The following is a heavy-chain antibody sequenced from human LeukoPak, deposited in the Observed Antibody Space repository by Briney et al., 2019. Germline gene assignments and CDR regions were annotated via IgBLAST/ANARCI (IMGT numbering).Heavy chain of an antibody. CDR2: INENGRKT. V-gene: IGHV3-23*01. CDR3: AKITMARTPNF. J-gene: IGHJ4*02. D-gene: IGHD3-10*01. Sequence: GGSLRLSCAASGLTFSSYAMNWVRQASGKGLEWVSGINENGRKTYYADSVKGRFSISRDNSKNALYLQMSDLRAEDTAVYFCAKITMARTPNFWGQGALVTVSS. CDR1: GLTFSSYA.